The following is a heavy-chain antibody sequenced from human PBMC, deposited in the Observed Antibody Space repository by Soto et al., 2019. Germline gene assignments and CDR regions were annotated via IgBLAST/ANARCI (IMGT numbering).Heavy chain of an antibody. CDR3: AKGLIQDYGMDV. Sequence: GGSLRLSCAASGFTFSSYGMHWVRQAPGKGLEWVAVISYDGSNKYYADSVKGRFTISRDNSKSTLYLQMNSLRAEDTAVYYCAKGLIQDYGMDVWGQGTTVTVSS. J-gene: IGHJ6*02. CDR1: GFTFSSYG. V-gene: IGHV3-30*18. D-gene: IGHD5-18*01. CDR2: ISYDGSNK.